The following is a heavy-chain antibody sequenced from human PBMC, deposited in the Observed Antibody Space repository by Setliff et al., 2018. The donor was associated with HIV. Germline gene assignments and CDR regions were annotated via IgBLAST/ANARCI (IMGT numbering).Heavy chain of an antibody. J-gene: IGHJ3*02. D-gene: IGHD1-26*01. Sequence: ASVKVSCKASGGTFSSYAINWVRQAPGQGLQWMGGIIPMFGTLNFAQKFQGRVTISTDDSTSTAYMELNSLRSEDTAVYYCARGHSHGYGHSGSYGPFDIWGQGTMVTVS. CDR2: IIPMFGTL. V-gene: IGHV1-69*05. CDR1: GGTFSSYA. CDR3: ARGHSHGYGHSGSYGPFDI.